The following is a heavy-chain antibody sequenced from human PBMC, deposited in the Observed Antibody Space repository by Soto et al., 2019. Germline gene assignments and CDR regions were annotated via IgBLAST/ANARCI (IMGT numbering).Heavy chain of an antibody. V-gene: IGHV3-30-3*01. CDR1: GFTFSNYI. CDR3: ARDDEGGSYCDLGY. J-gene: IGHJ4*02. D-gene: IGHD3-10*01. CDR2: ILHDGNSK. Sequence: QVHLVESGGGVVQPGRSLRLSCAASGFTFSNYIMHWVRQAPGKGLEWVAVILHDGNSKYYADSVKGRFTISRDNSKNTLYLQMNSLRTEDTAVYYCARDDEGGSYCDLGYWGQGTLVTVSS.